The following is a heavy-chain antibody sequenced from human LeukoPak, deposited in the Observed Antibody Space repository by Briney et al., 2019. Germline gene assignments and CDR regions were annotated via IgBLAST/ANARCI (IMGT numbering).Heavy chain of an antibody. CDR3: ATELAVDDFWSGDAFDI. J-gene: IGHJ3*02. CDR1: GFTFSSYS. CDR2: ISISSSYI. V-gene: IGHV3-21*01. Sequence: GGSLRLSCAASGFTFSSYSMNWVRQAPGKGLEWVSSISISSSYIYYADSVRGRFTISRDNAKNSLYLQMNSLRAEDTAVYYCATELAVDDFWSGDAFDIWGQGTMVTVSS. D-gene: IGHD3-3*01.